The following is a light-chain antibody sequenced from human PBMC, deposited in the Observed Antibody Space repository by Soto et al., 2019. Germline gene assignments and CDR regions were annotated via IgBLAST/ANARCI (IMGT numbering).Light chain of an antibody. CDR1: HSVRSN. V-gene: IGKV3-15*01. Sequence: EIVMTQSPATLSVSPGERATHSCRASHSVRSNLAWYQQKPGQAPRLLIYGASSRATSIPARFSGSGSGTEFTLTISSLQSEDFAVYYCQQYNKWPPYTFGQGTKLEIK. CDR2: GAS. J-gene: IGKJ2*01. CDR3: QQYNKWPPYT.